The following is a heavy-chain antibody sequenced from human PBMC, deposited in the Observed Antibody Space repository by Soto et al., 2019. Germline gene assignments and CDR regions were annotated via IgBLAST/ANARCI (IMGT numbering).Heavy chain of an antibody. Sequence: GGSLRLSCGASGFSFSNSAMTWVRQGPGEGLEWVSGISAGGSSTYYADSVKGRFTISRDNSKNTLYLQMNSLRDEDTAVYYCARVEFLVAAAAPGWFDPWGQGTLVTVSS. V-gene: IGHV3-23*01. J-gene: IGHJ5*02. CDR1: GFSFSNSA. CDR2: ISAGGSST. CDR3: ARVEFLVAAAAPGWFDP. D-gene: IGHD6-13*01.